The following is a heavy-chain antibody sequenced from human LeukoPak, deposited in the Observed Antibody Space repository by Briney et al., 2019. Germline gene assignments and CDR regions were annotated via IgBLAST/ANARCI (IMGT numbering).Heavy chain of an antibody. V-gene: IGHV1-8*01. CDR2: MNPNSGNT. CDR3: ARGQVGSSGWYYYYYCGMDV. CDR1: GYIFTSYD. J-gene: IGHJ6*02. Sequence: GASVKVSCKASGYIFTSYDINWVRQATGQGLEWMGWMNPNSGNTGYAQKFQGRVTMTRNTSISTAYMELSSLRSEDTDVYYCARGQVGSSGWYYYYYCGMDVWGQGTTVTVSS. D-gene: IGHD6-19*01.